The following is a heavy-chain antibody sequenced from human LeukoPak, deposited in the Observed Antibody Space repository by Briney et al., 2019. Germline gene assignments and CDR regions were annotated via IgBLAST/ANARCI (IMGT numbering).Heavy chain of an antibody. CDR2: IYSGGST. CDR1: GFTASGNY. J-gene: IGHJ2*01. Sequence: GGSLRLSCAASGFTASGNYLSWVRQAPGKGLEWVSVIYSGGSTYYADSVKGRFAFTRHNSKNTLYLQMNSLRAEDTAVYYCATVRYYYDSSGRNTWYFDLWGRGTLVTVSS. D-gene: IGHD3-22*01. V-gene: IGHV3-53*04. CDR3: ATVRYYYDSSGRNTWYFDL.